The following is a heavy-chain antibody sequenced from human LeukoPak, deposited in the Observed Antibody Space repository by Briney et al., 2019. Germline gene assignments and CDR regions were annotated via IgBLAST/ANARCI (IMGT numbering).Heavy chain of an antibody. J-gene: IGHJ5*02. D-gene: IGHD5-18*01. CDR3: ARGKVDTAMVRGSDWFDP. V-gene: IGHV4-34*01. Sequence: SETLSLTCAVYGGSFSGYYWSWIRQPPGKGLEWIGEINHSGSTNYNPSLKSRVTISVDTSKNQFSLKLSSVTAAGTAVYYCARGKVDTAMVRGSDWFDPWGQGTLVTVSS. CDR1: GGSFSGYY. CDR2: INHSGST.